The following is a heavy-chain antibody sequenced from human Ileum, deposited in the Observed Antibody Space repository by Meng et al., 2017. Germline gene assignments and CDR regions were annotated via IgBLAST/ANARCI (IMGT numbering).Heavy chain of an antibody. V-gene: IGHV3-30*18. CDR3: VKESFEYYSGLGSYDY. CDR2: ISYDGSVA. Sequence: QLMESGGGVVQPGKSLTLSGSGTGLTFRNYAIHWVRQAPAKGLEWVELISYDGSVAYYSGSVKGRLTVSRDKSKDTVYLQMNTLKTEDTAVYYCVKESFEYYSGLGSYDYWGQGTLVTVSS. CDR1: GLTFRNYA. D-gene: IGHD3-10*01. J-gene: IGHJ4*02.